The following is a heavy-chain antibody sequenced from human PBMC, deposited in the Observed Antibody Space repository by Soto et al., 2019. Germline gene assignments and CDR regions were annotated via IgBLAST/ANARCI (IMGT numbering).Heavy chain of an antibody. CDR2: ISYDGSNK. V-gene: IGHV3-30*18. D-gene: IGHD2-2*01. CDR1: GFTFSSYG. Sequence: QVQLVESGGGVVQPGRSLRLSCAASGFTFSSYGMHWVRQAPGKGLEWVAVISYDGSNKYYADSVKGRFTISRDNSKNPLYLQMNSLRAEDTAVYYCAKEWGPSSSPLPLYYYYGMDVWGQGTTVTVSS. CDR3: AKEWGPSSSPLPLYYYYGMDV. J-gene: IGHJ6*02.